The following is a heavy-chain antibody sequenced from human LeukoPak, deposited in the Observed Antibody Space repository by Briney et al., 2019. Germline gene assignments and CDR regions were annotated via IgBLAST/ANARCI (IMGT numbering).Heavy chain of an antibody. CDR3: ARDKKAPDHLFDY. J-gene: IGHJ4*02. V-gene: IGHV4-31*11. Sequence: PSETLSLTCAVSGGSLSSGDYYWSWIRQHSGKGLEWIGYISHSGSTYYNPSLKSRLSMSVDTSKNQFSLKLSSVTAADTAVYYCARDKKAPDHLFDYWGQGSLVTVSS. CDR1: GGSLSSGDYY. CDR2: ISHSGST.